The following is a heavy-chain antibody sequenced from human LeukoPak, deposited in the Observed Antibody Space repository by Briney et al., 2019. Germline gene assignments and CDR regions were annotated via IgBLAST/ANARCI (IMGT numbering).Heavy chain of an antibody. J-gene: IGHJ5*02. CDR3: ARDTYYYGSGSYFSSTALHWFDP. CDR2: ISSSSSYI. Sequence: GGSLRLSCAASGFTFSSYSMNWVRQAPGKGLEWVSSISSSSSYIYYADSVKGRFTISRDNAKNSLYLQMNSLRAEDTAVYYCARDTYYYGSGSYFSSTALHWFDPWGQGTLVTVSS. V-gene: IGHV3-21*01. D-gene: IGHD3-10*01. CDR1: GFTFSSYS.